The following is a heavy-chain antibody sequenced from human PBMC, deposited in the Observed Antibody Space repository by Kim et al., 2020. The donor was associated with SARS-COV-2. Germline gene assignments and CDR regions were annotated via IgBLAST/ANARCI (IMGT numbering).Heavy chain of an antibody. CDR2: INHSGST. Sequence: SETLSLTCAVYGGSFSGYYWSWIRQPPGKGLEWIGEINHSGSTNYNPSLKSRVTISVDTSKNQFSLKLSSVTAADTAVYYCARGPRGDDFWSGYYTGWFDPWGQGTLVTVSS. CDR3: ARGPRGDDFWSGYYTGWFDP. J-gene: IGHJ5*02. V-gene: IGHV4-34*01. D-gene: IGHD3-3*01. CDR1: GGSFSGYY.